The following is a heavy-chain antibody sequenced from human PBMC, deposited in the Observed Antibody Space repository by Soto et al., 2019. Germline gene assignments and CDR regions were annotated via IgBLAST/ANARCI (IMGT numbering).Heavy chain of an antibody. J-gene: IGHJ4*02. D-gene: IGHD1-1*01. V-gene: IGHV3-11*05. Sequence: GSLRLSCAASGFTLSDYYMTWIRQAPGKGLEWISYISTNSRYTKYADSVKGRFTISRDDAKNSLYLQMNSLRVEDTAVYYCARDRGSTGYWGQGTLVTVSS. CDR3: ARDRGSTGY. CDR1: GFTLSDYY. CDR2: ISTNSRYT.